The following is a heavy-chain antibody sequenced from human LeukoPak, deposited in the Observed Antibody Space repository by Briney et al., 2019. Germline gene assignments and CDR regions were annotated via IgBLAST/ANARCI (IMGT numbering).Heavy chain of an antibody. J-gene: IGHJ4*02. CDR2: IYYSGGT. Sequence: NPSETLSLTCTVPGGSISSYYWSWIRQPPGKGLEWMGYIYYSGGTIYNPSLKSRVTILVDTSKNQFSLELSSVTAADTAVYYCARVVIDATFDYWGQGTLVTVSS. CDR3: ARVVIDATFDY. V-gene: IGHV4-59*01. D-gene: IGHD2-15*01. CDR1: GGSISSYY.